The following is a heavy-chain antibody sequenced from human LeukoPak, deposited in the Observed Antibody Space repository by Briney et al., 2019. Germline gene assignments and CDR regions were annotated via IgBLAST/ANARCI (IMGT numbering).Heavy chain of an antibody. D-gene: IGHD1-1*01. V-gene: IGHV3-30-3*01. CDR2: ISYDGNNK. CDR3: ARDGNNWNGYYLDY. Sequence: GGSLRLSCAASGFTFRNYAIHWVRQARGKGLEGLAVISYDGNNKYYPDSVKGRFTISRDNSKNTLYLQMNSLRAEDTAVYYCARDGNNWNGYYLDYWGQGTLVTVSS. J-gene: IGHJ4*02. CDR1: GFTFRNYA.